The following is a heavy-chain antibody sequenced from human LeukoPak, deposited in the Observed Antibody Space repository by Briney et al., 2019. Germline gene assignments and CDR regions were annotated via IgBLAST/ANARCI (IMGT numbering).Heavy chain of an antibody. D-gene: IGHD3-10*01. CDR2: ISFDGSNK. V-gene: IGHV3-30*18. CDR3: AKVITMVRGVIPRTDAYYYYGMDV. Sequence: QPGRSLRPSCAASGFTFSSYGMHWVRQAPGKGLEWVAVISFDGSNKYYADSVKGRFTISRDNSKNTLYLQMNSLRADDMAVYYCAKVITMVRGVIPRTDAYYYYGMDVWGQGTTVTVSS. CDR1: GFTFSSYG. J-gene: IGHJ6*02.